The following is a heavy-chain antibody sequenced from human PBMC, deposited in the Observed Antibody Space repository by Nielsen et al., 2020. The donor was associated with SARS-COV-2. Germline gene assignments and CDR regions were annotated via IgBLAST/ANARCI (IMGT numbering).Heavy chain of an antibody. CDR3: ARWRTYGNGWDF. J-gene: IGHJ4*02. V-gene: IGHV1-18*01. Sequence: ASVQVSRKASGYTLIHFGFSWVRQAPGRGLEGIGWISGFNGNTNYLKKLKGRVTMTTHSSTGTVYMELRRLGAADTAIYYCARWRTYGNGWDFWGQGTLVTVSS. CDR2: ISGFNGNT. CDR1: GYTLIHFG. D-gene: IGHD6-19*01.